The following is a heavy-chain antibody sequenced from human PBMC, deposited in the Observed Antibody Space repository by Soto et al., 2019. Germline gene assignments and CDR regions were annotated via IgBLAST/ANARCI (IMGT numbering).Heavy chain of an antibody. D-gene: IGHD6-13*01. Sequence: KVSCKASGGTFSSYAISWVRQAPGQGLEWMGGIIPIFGTANYAQKFQGRVTITADESTSTAYMELSSLRSEDTAVYYCAREIVDSSSWYDAYGMDVWGQGTTVTVSS. J-gene: IGHJ6*02. CDR1: GGTFSSYA. V-gene: IGHV1-69*01. CDR3: AREIVDSSSWYDAYGMDV. CDR2: IIPIFGTA.